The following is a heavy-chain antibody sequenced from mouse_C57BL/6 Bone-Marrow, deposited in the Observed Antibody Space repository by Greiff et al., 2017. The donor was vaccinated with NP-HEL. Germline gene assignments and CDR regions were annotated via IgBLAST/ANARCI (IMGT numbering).Heavy chain of an antibody. CDR1: GFSLTSYG. J-gene: IGHJ3*01. Sequence: VKLVESGPGLVQPSQSLSITCTVSGFSLTSYGVHWVRQSPGKGLEWLGVIWSGGSTDYNAAFISRLSISKDNSKSQVFFKMNSLQADDTAIYYCARTGYYGSKDYWGQGTLVTVSA. CDR3: ARTGYYGSKDY. CDR2: IWSGGST. V-gene: IGHV2-2*01. D-gene: IGHD1-1*01.